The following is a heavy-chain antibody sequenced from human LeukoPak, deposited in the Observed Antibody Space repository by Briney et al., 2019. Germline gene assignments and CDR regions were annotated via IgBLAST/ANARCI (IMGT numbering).Heavy chain of an antibody. CDR1: GGSLSSYY. Sequence: PSETLSLTFTVSGGSLSSYYWGWVRQPPGKGPEWIGYVYSSGSTNHNPSLKSRVTISVDTSKNQFSLKLSSVTAADTAVYYCARHGDYYCRSTTCFDYWGQGTLVTVSS. V-gene: IGHV4-59*08. CDR2: VYSSGST. J-gene: IGHJ4*02. D-gene: IGHD2-2*01. CDR3: ARHGDYYCRSTTCFDY.